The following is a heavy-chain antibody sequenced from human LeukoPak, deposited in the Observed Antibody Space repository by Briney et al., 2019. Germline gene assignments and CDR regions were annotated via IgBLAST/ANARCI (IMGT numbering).Heavy chain of an antibody. CDR2: IYSGGST. J-gene: IGHJ4*02. V-gene: IGHV3-66*01. CDR1: GFSVTNSY. Sequence: GGSLRLSCAASGFSVTNSYMSWVRQAPGKGLEWVAVIYSGGSTYHADAVKGRFTISRDTSENTLYLQMDSLRAEDTAVYYCARDRGGDSVAYSGDWGQGTLVTVSS. D-gene: IGHD3-22*01. CDR3: ARDRGGDSVAYSGD.